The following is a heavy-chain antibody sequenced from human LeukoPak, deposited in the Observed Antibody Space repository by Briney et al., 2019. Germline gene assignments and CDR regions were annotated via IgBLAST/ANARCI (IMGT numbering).Heavy chain of an antibody. J-gene: IGHJ4*02. CDR3: ASPGNYYDSSPETNYFDY. CDR2: INNVGSHI. Sequence: GGSLRLSCAASGFTLSSSAMNWVRQAPGKGLEWVSSINNVGSHIYYAGSVKGRFTISRDNTKNSLYLQMNSLRAEDTAVYYCASPGNYYDSSPETNYFDYWGQGTLVTVSS. V-gene: IGHV3-21*01. D-gene: IGHD3-22*01. CDR1: GFTLSSSA.